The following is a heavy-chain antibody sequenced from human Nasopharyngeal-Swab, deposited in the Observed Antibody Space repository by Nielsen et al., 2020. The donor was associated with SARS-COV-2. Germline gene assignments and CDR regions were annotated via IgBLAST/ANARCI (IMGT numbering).Heavy chain of an antibody. Sequence: SETLSLTCTVSGGSISSYYWSWIRQPPGKGLEWIGYIYYSGSTNYNPSLKSRVTISVDTSKNQFSLKLSSVTAADTAVYYCARRTEWVIFAFDIWGQGTMVTVSS. CDR2: IYYSGST. J-gene: IGHJ3*02. CDR3: ARRTEWVIFAFDI. D-gene: IGHD3-3*01. CDR1: GGSISSYY. V-gene: IGHV4-59*08.